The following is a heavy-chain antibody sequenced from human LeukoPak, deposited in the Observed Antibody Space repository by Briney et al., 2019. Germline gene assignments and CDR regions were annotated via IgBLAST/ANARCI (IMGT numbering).Heavy chain of an antibody. D-gene: IGHD4-11*01. J-gene: IGHJ5*02. CDR3: ARDSSYSHYNWFDP. CDR2: ISSDGRYT. Sequence: GSLRLSCAASGFTFSTYAMHWVRQAPGKGLEYVSAISSDGRYTYYANSVKGRFTISRDNSKNTLFLQMGSLRAEDMAVYYCARDSSYSHYNWFDPWGQGTLVSVSS. V-gene: IGHV3-64*01. CDR1: GFTFSTYA.